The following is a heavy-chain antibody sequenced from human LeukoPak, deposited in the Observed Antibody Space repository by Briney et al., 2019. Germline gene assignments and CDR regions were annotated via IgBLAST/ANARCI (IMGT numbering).Heavy chain of an antibody. J-gene: IGHJ4*02. CDR3: ARDEYVGPPKDY. CDR1: GFTFSSYG. D-gene: IGHD3-16*01. CDR2: IDSTGNYI. Sequence: GGSLRLSCAASGFTFSSYGMHWVRQAPGKGLEWVSLIDSTGNYIYYADSVKGRFTISRDNAKNSVYLQMDSLRAEDTAVFYCARDEYVGPPKDYWGQGTLVTVSS. V-gene: IGHV3-21*01.